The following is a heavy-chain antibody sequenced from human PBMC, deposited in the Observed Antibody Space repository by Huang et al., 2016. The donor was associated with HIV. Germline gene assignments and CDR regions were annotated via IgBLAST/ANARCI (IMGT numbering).Heavy chain of an antibody. CDR1: GGSIRSDNYY. Sequence: QLQLQESGPGLVKPSETLSLTCTVSGGSIRSDNYYWGWIRQPPGKGLEWIGSIYYSGGTYYNPALKGRVTITVDTSKNQFSLKMGSVTAADTAVYYCARLPGSITMIRGVITDPYWGQGTLVTVSS. CDR3: ARLPGSITMIRGVITDPY. D-gene: IGHD3-10*01. CDR2: IYYSGGT. J-gene: IGHJ4*02. V-gene: IGHV4-39*01.